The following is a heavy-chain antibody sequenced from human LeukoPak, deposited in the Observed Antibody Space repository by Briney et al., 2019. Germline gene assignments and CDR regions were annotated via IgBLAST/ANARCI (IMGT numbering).Heavy chain of an antibody. CDR1: GFSFSSYS. CDR3: ARDRHRYHYDGSGYPPY. V-gene: IGHV3-48*01. Sequence: GGSLRLSCAASGFSFSSYSMIWVRQAPGKGLEWVSYITSSSTTLYYSDSVKGRFTISRDNAKNSLYLQMNSLRAEDTAVYYCARDRHRYHYDGSGYPPYWGQGTLVTVSS. CDR2: ITSSSTTL. J-gene: IGHJ4*02. D-gene: IGHD3-22*01.